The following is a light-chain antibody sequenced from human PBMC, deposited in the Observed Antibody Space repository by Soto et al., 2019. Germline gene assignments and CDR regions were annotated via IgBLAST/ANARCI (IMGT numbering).Light chain of an antibody. J-gene: IGLJ3*02. V-gene: IGLV1-47*01. CDR1: SSNIGSNY. CDR3: ATRDDSLSRHWL. CDR2: RND. Sequence: QSVLTQPPSASGTPGQRVTISCSGSSSNIGSNYVNWYQHLPGTAPKLLIYRNDQRPSGVPDRFSGSKSGTSASLAISGLRSEDEADYYCATRDDSLSRHWLFGGGTKLTVL.